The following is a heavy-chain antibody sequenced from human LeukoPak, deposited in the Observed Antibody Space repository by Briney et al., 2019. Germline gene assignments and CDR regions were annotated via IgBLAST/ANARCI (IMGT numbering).Heavy chain of an antibody. CDR3: ARARVVDTAMVTGLYYYYYYYMDV. CDR2: IYYSGST. D-gene: IGHD5-18*01. V-gene: IGHV4-59*01. Sequence: TSETLSLTCTVSGGSISSYYWSWIRQPPGKGLEWIGYIYYSGSTNYNPSLKSRVTISVDTSKNQFSLKLSSVTAADTAVYYCARARVVDTAMVTGLYYYYYYYMDVWGKGTTVTVSS. J-gene: IGHJ6*03. CDR1: GGSISSYY.